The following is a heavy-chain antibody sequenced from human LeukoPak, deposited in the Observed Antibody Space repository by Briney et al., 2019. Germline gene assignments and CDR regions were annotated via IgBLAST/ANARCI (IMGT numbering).Heavy chain of an antibody. CDR3: ARCTRTAMVTHYYGMDV. V-gene: IGHV3-7*03. CDR1: GFTFSSYW. D-gene: IGHD5-18*01. J-gene: IGHJ6*04. CDR2: IKRDGSEK. Sequence: GGSLRLSCAASGFTFSSYWMSWVRQAPGKGLEWVAHIKRDGSEKYYVDSVKGRFTISRDNAKNSLYLQMNSLRAEDTAVYYCARCTRTAMVTHYYGMDVWGKGTTVTVSS.